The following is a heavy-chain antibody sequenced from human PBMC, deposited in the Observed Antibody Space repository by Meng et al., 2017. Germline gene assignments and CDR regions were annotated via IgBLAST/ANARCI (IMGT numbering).Heavy chain of an antibody. Sequence: SGPTLVKPTQTLTLTCTFSGFSLSTSGVGVGWIRQPPGKAPEWLALIYWDDDKRYSPSLKSRLTITKDTSKNQVVLTMTNMDPVDTATYYCAHSQNTYYYDSSGYYDYWGQGTLVTVSS. CDR1: GFSLSTSGVG. V-gene: IGHV2-5*02. CDR2: IYWDDDK. D-gene: IGHD3-22*01. CDR3: AHSQNTYYYDSSGYYDY. J-gene: IGHJ4*02.